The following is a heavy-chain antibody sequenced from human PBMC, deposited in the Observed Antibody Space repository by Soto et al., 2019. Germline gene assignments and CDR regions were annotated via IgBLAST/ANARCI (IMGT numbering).Heavy chain of an antibody. Sequence: QVQLVQSGAEVKKPGSSVKVSCKASGGTFSSYTISWVRQAPGQGLAWMGRIIPILGIANYAQTFQGRVTNTADKSTITAAMALSSQRSEDTAVYYCATLTLVDSGGDCPMADYWGQGTLVTVSS. V-gene: IGHV1-69*02. CDR3: ATLTLVDSGGDCPMADY. J-gene: IGHJ4*02. CDR1: GGTFSSYT. D-gene: IGHD2-21*02. CDR2: IIPILGIA.